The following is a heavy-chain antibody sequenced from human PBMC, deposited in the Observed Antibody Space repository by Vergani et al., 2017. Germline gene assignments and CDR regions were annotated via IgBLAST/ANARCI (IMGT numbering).Heavy chain of an antibody. V-gene: IGHV1-46*01. D-gene: IGHD2-2*01. CDR1: GSTFTSYY. CDR3: ARESRYCSSTSCYVGRDWFDP. J-gene: IGHJ5*02. CDR2: INPSDGST. Sequence: QVQLVQSGAEVKKPGASVKVSCKASGSTFTSYYMHWVRQAPGQGLEWMGIINPSDGSTSYAQKFQGRATMTRDTSTSTVYMKLSNLRSEDTAVYYCARESRYCSSTSCYVGRDWFDPWGQGTLVTVSS.